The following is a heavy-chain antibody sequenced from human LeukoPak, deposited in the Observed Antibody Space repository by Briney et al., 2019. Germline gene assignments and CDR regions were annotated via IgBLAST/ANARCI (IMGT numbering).Heavy chain of an antibody. CDR2: IGGRGSAR. J-gene: IGHJ4*02. CDR3: ARDGHFDY. V-gene: IGHV3-48*02. CDR1: GFTFSAYS. Sequence: GGSLRLSCAASGFTFSAYSMNWLRQAPGEGLEWVSFIGGRGSARNYADSVKGRFTISRDNAKNSLYLQMNSLRDEDTAVYYCARDGHFDYWGLGTLVTVSS.